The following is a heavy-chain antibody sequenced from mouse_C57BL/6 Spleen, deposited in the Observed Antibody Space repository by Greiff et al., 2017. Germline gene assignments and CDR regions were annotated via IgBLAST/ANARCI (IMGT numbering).Heavy chain of an antibody. CDR3: ARDHYGSSTGYCDY. CDR2: ISSGSSTI. CDR1: GFTFSDYG. V-gene: IGHV5-17*01. Sequence: EVKLMESGGGLVKPGGSLKLSCAASGFTFSDYGMHWVRQAPEKGLEWVAYISSGSSTIYYADTVKGRFTISRDNAKNTLFLQMTSLRSEDTAMYYCARDHYGSSTGYCDYWGQGTTLTVSS. D-gene: IGHD1-1*01. J-gene: IGHJ2*01.